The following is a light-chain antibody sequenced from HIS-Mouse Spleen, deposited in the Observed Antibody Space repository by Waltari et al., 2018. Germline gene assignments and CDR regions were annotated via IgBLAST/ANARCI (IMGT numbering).Light chain of an antibody. V-gene: IGKV1-5*03. CDR2: KAS. Sequence: DIQMTQSPSTLSASVGDRVTITCRDSQSISSWLAWYQQKPGKAPKLRTHKASSLESGGPSRFSGSGSGTEVTLTISSLQPDDFATYYCQQYNSYSPITFGQGTRLEIK. CDR3: QQYNSYSPIT. CDR1: QSISSW. J-gene: IGKJ5*01.